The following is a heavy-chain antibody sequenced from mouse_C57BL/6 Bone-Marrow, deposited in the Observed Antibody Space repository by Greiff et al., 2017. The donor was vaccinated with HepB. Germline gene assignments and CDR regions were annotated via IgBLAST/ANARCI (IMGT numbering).Heavy chain of an antibody. CDR2: ISSGGDYI. CDR1: GFTFSSYA. V-gene: IGHV5-9-1*02. CDR3: TRDLDGYYVEWYFDV. J-gene: IGHJ1*03. D-gene: IGHD2-3*01. Sequence: EVQGVESGEGLVKPGGSLKLSCAASGFTFSSYAMSWVRQTPEKRLEWVAYISSGGDYIYYADTVKGRFTISRDNARNTLYLQMSSLKSEDTAMYYCTRDLDGYYVEWYFDVWGTGTTVTVSS.